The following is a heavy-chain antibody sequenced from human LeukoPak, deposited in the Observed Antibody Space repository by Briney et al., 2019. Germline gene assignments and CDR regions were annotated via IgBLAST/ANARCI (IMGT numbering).Heavy chain of an antibody. D-gene: IGHD2-21*01. Sequence: SETLSLTCAVSGVSVSDYYWSWIRQSPEKGLEWIGEVSPGGYTTYNPPIRSRVTISEDTSETKLSLNFTSVTAADTALYYCARIRCGRGQARCYNHWAQGSLVTVSS. CDR2: VSPGGYT. CDR1: GVSVSDYY. V-gene: IGHV4-34*01. J-gene: IGHJ5*02. CDR3: ARIRCGRGQARCYNH.